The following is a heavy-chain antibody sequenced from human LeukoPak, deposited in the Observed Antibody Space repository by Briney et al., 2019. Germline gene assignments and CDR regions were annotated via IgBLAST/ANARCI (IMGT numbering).Heavy chain of an antibody. CDR1: GFTFSTSW. Sequence: SGGSLRLSCAASGFTFSTSWMNWVRQAPGKGLEWVANIKEDGSEAYYVDSVKGRFTISRDNAKKSLYLQMNSLRVEDTAVYYCARRYSGYEFGYWGQGTLVTVSS. CDR2: IKEDGSEA. CDR3: ARRYSGYEFGY. J-gene: IGHJ4*02. D-gene: IGHD5-12*01. V-gene: IGHV3-7*01.